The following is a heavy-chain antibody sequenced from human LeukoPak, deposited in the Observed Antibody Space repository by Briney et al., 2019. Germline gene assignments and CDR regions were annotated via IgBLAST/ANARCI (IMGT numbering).Heavy chain of an antibody. V-gene: IGHV4-59*01. CDR3: ARLREEYCSSTSCLYYYYYYMDV. J-gene: IGHJ6*03. CDR1: GGSISSYY. Sequence: PSETLSLTCTVSGGSISSYYWSWIRQPPGKGLEWIGYIYYSGSTNYNPSLKSRVTISVDTSKNQFSLKLSSVTAADAAVYYCARLREEYCSSTSCLYYYYYYMDVWGKGTTVTVSS. CDR2: IYYSGST. D-gene: IGHD2-2*01.